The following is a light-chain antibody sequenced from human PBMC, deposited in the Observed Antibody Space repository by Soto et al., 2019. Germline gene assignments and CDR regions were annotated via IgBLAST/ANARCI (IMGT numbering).Light chain of an antibody. J-gene: IGLJ1*01. Sequence: QSALTQPASVSGSPGQSITISCTGTSSVVGSYNLVSWYQHHPGKTPKLMIYEGSRRPSGVSNRFSASKSGNTASLTISGLQAEDEAEYYCCSYETSSTYVFGSGTKGTVL. CDR2: EGS. V-gene: IGLV2-23*01. CDR3: CSYETSSTYV. CDR1: SSVVGSYNL.